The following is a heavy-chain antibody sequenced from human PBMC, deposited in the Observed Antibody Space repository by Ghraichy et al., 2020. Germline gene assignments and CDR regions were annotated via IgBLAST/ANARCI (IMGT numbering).Heavy chain of an antibody. Sequence: SETLSLTCAVYGGSFSGYYWSWIRQPPGKGLEWIGEINHSGSTNYNPSLKSRVTISVDTSKNQFSLKLSSVTAADTAVYYCARGRDSSGWYPYLYYYYGMDVWGQGTTVTVSS. J-gene: IGHJ6*02. CDR2: INHSGST. CDR3: ARGRDSSGWYPYLYYYYGMDV. CDR1: GGSFSGYY. V-gene: IGHV4-34*01. D-gene: IGHD6-19*01.